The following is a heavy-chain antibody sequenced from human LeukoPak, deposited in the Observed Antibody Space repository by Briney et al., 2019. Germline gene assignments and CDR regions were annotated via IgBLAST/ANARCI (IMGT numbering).Heavy chain of an antibody. Sequence: SETLSLTCTVSGGSISSSSYYWGWIRQPPGKGLEWIGSIYYSGSTYYNPSLKSRVTISVDTSKNQFSLKLSSVTAADTAVYYCARDDTYYGSGSYGLRNAFDIWGQGTMVTVSS. CDR3: ARDDTYYGSGSYGLRNAFDI. CDR1: GGSISSSSYY. CDR2: IYYSGST. J-gene: IGHJ3*02. D-gene: IGHD3-10*01. V-gene: IGHV4-39*07.